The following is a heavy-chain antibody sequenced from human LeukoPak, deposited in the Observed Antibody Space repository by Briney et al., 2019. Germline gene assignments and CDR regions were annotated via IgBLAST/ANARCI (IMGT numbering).Heavy chain of an antibody. CDR3: AKDKRSGYSGYYGMDV. Sequence: GGSLRLSCAASGFTFSSYGMHWVRQAPGKGPEWVAVISYDGSNKYYADSVKGRFTISRDNSKNTLYLQMNSLRAEDTAVYYCAKDKRSGYSGYYGMDVWGQGTTVTVSS. CDR2: ISYDGSNK. V-gene: IGHV3-30*18. CDR1: GFTFSSYG. D-gene: IGHD5-12*01. J-gene: IGHJ6*02.